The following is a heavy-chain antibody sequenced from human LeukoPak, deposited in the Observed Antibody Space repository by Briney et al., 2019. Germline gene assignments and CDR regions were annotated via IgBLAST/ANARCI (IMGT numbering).Heavy chain of an antibody. Sequence: SETLSLTCTVSGGSISSSSYYWGWIRQPPGKGLEWIGSIYYSGSTYYNPSPKSRVTISVDTSKNQFSLKLSSVTAADTAVYYCARVKKGKQQPFDYWGQGTLVTVSS. CDR2: IYYSGST. CDR3: ARVKKGKQQPFDY. V-gene: IGHV4-39*01. CDR1: GGSISSSSYY. D-gene: IGHD6-13*01. J-gene: IGHJ4*02.